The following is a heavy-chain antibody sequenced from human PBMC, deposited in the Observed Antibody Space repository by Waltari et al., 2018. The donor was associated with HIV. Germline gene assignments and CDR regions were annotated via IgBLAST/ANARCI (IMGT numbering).Heavy chain of an antibody. J-gene: IGHJ4*02. CDR2: IFPGDSDT. V-gene: IGHV5-51*03. CDR1: GYNFNIFW. D-gene: IGHD2-15*01. Sequence: EVQLVQSGAEVKEPGESLKISCQGSGYNFNIFWIAGVRPMPGKGLEWMGIIFPGDSDTRYSPSFQGQVTISADKSITTAYLQWTTLRASDTAMYYCARGAVRSTLFYFDFWAQGTLVTVSS. CDR3: ARGAVRSTLFYFDF.